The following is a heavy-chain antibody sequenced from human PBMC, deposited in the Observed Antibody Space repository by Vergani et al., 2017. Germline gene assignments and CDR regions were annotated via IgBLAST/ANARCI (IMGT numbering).Heavy chain of an antibody. J-gene: IGHJ4*02. CDR1: GGSFSGYY. CDR2: INHSGST. V-gene: IGHV4-34*01. D-gene: IGHD3-9*01. CDR3: ERGYDILTGYYTIYYFDY. Sequence: QVQLQQWGAGLLKPSETLSLTCAVYGGSFSGYYWSWIRQPPGQGLEWIGEINHSGSTNYNPSLKSRGTISVDTSKNQFSLKLSSVTAADTAVYYCERGYDILTGYYTIYYFDYWGQGTLVTVSS.